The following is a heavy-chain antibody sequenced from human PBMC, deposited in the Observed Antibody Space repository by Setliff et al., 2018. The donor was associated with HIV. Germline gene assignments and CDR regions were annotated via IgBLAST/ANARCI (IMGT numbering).Heavy chain of an antibody. D-gene: IGHD6-6*01. Sequence: GVLRLSCAASGFTFSSYEMNWVRQAPGKGLEWVSYISASGNTIYYADSVKGRFTISRENAKNSLYLQMNNVRAGDTAVYYCTRELNGHTSSHYYFGLDVWGQGTTVTVSS. CDR3: TRELNGHTSSHYYFGLDV. V-gene: IGHV3-48*03. CDR2: ISASGNTI. J-gene: IGHJ6*02. CDR1: GFTFSSYE.